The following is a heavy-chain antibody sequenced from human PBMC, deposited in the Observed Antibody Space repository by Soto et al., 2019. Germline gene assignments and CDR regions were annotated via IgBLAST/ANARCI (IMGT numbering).Heavy chain of an antibody. D-gene: IGHD5-18*01. J-gene: IGHJ4*02. V-gene: IGHV3-23*01. CDR3: AKNRGRVTSAWDFDY. Sequence: EVQLLESGGDLVQPGRSLRLSCAASGFTFSGYAMSWVRQAPGKGLEWVSVIHGGGNSAYYADPVKGRFTISRDNSKDTLYLKRSSLRGEVTAVYYCAKNRGRVTSAWDFDYWGQGTLVTVSS. CDR1: GFTFSGYA. CDR2: IHGGGNSA.